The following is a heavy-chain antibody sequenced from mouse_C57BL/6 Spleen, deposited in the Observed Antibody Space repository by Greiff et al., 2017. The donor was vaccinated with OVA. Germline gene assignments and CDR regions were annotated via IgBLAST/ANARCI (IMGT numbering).Heavy chain of an antibody. J-gene: IGHJ1*03. CDR2: IYPRSGNT. D-gene: IGHD1-1*01. Sequence: VKLQESGAELARPGASVKLSCKASGYTFTSYGISWVKQRTGQGLEWIGEIYPRSGNTYYNEKFKGKATLTADKSSSTAYMELRSLTSEDSAVYFCARRTTVVTIHWYFDGWGTGTTVTVSS. V-gene: IGHV1-81*01. CDR3: ARRTTVVTIHWYFDG. CDR1: GYTFTSYG.